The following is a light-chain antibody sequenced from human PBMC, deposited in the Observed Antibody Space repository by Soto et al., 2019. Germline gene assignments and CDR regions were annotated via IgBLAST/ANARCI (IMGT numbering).Light chain of an antibody. CDR3: QTFDSSLSGFVV. J-gene: IGLJ3*02. CDR1: DSNIGAGYD. V-gene: IGLV1-40*01. CDR2: GNN. Sequence: QSLLTQPPSVSGAPGQRATISCTGSDSNIGAGYDVHWYQQLPGTAPRLLMYGNNNRPSGVPDRFSGSKSGTSASLAIGGLQAEDEADYYCQTFDSSLSGFVVFGGGTKVTVL.